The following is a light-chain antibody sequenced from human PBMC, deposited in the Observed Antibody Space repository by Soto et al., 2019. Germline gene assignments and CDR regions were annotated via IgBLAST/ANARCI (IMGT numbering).Light chain of an antibody. Sequence: DIQMTQSPSSLSASVGDRFTITCRASQGVRTDLGWYQQRQGKAPKRLIYAASSLQIGVPSRFSGSGSGTEFTLTISSLQPEDFATYYGLQHNSYPWTFGQGTKVEIK. CDR1: QGVRTD. J-gene: IGKJ1*01. CDR3: LQHNSYPWT. CDR2: AAS. V-gene: IGKV1-17*01.